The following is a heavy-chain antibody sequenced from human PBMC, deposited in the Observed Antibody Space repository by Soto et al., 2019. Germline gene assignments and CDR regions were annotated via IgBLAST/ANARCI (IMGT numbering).Heavy chain of an antibody. CDR3: ARDSSRPVMTAADSYGMDV. CDR1: GYAFTGYY. D-gene: IGHD6-13*01. CDR2: INPNSGGT. Sequence: ASVKVSCKASGYAFTGYYMHWVRQAPGQGLEWMGWINPNSGGTNYAQKFQGWVTMTRDTSISTAYMELSRLRSDDTAVYYCARDSSRPVMTAADSYGMDVWGQGTTVTVSS. J-gene: IGHJ6*02. V-gene: IGHV1-2*04.